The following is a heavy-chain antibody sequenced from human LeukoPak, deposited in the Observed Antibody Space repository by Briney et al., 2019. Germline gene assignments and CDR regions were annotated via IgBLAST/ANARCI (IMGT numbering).Heavy chain of an antibody. J-gene: IGHJ3*02. CDR3: ARELPPRPMTTVTNALDI. CDR1: GYTFTGYY. CDR2: INPNSGDR. D-gene: IGHD4-17*01. Sequence: ASVKVSCKASGYTFTGYYLHWVRQAPGQGLEWMGWINPNSGDRNYAQKFRAWVTMTRDTTISTAYMELSRLRSDDTAVYYCARELPPRPMTTVTNALDIWGQGIMVTVSS. V-gene: IGHV1-2*04.